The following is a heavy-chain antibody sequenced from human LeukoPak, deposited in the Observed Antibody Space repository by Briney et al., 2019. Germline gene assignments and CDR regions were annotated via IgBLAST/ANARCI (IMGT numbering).Heavy chain of an antibody. CDR3: AKGTSAYSTSWYYYYMDV. V-gene: IGHV3-23*01. D-gene: IGHD6-13*01. Sequence: PGGSLRLSCAASGFTFSSYAMSWVRQAPGKGLEWVSAISGSGGSTYYADSVKGRFTISRDNSKNTLYLQMDSLRAEDTAVYYCAKGTSAYSTSWYYYYMDVWGKGTTVTVSS. CDR1: GFTFSSYA. J-gene: IGHJ6*03. CDR2: ISGSGGST.